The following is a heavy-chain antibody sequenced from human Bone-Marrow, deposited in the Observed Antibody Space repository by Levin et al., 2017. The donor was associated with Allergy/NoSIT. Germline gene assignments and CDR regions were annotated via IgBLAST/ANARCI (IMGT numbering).Heavy chain of an antibody. CDR1: GFTFSDSY. D-gene: IGHD6-19*01. Sequence: GGSLRLSCAASGFTFSDSYMSWVRQAPGKGLEWLSYISTSSTFTNYADSVKGRFTISRDNAKNSLYLQMKSLRAEDTAVYYCTRGDSSGLSDYWGQGSLVTVSS. J-gene: IGHJ4*02. CDR3: TRGDSSGLSDY. V-gene: IGHV3-11*05. CDR2: ISTSSTFT.